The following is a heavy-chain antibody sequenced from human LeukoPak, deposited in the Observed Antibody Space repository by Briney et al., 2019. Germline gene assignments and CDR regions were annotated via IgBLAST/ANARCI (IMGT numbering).Heavy chain of an antibody. Sequence: SQTLSLTCTVSGGSISSGGYYWSWIRQHPGKGLAWIGYIYYSGSTYYNPSLKSRVTISVDTSKNQFSLKLSCVTAADTAVYYCARAQGSDYGDRDLQFDPWGQGTLVTVSS. CDR3: ARAQGSDYGDRDLQFDP. V-gene: IGHV4-31*03. CDR1: GGSISSGGYY. D-gene: IGHD4-17*01. J-gene: IGHJ5*02. CDR2: IYYSGST.